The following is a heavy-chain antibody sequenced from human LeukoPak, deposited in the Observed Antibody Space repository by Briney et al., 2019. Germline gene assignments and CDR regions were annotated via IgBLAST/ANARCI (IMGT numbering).Heavy chain of an antibody. CDR3: ARWPFYDSSGYYGGDDAFDI. D-gene: IGHD3-22*01. CDR1: GYTFTSYG. CDR2: ISAYNGNT. Sequence: ASVTVSCKASGYTFTSYGISWVRQAPGQGLEWMGWISAYNGNTNYAQKLQGRVTMTTDTSTSTAYMELRSLRSDDTAVYYCARWPFYDSSGYYGGDDAFDIWGQGTMVTVSS. V-gene: IGHV1-18*01. J-gene: IGHJ3*02.